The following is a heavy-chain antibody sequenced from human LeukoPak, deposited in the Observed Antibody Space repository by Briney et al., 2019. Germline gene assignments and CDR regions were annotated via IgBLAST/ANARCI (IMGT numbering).Heavy chain of an antibody. V-gene: IGHV1-69*10. CDR2: IIPILGIA. J-gene: IGHJ4*02. D-gene: IGHD3-10*01. Sequence: SVKVSCKASGGTFSSYAISWVRQAPGQGLEWMGGIIPILGIANYAQKFQGRVTITADKSTSTAYMELSSLRSEDTAVYCCAKDPRITMVRAHLNWGQGTLVTVSS. CDR1: GGTFSSYA. CDR3: AKDPRITMVRAHLN.